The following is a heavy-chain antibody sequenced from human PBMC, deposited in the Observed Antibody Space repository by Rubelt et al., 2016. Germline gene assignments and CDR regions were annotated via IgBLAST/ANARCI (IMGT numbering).Heavy chain of an antibody. CDR2: IDPSDSYN. Sequence: EVQLVQSGAEVKKPGESLRISCKGSGYSFTNYWISWVRQMPGKGLEWMGRIDPSDSYNKYSPFFQCHVTISANKSISTAYLQWSSLKASDTAMYYCARHVNHNWFDPWGQGTLVTVSS. V-gene: IGHV5-10-1*03. CDR3: ARHVNHNWFDP. CDR1: GYSFTNYW. J-gene: IGHJ5*02. D-gene: IGHD1-14*01.